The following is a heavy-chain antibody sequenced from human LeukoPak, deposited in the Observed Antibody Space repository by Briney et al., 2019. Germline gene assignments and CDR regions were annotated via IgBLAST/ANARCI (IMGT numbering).Heavy chain of an antibody. V-gene: IGHV3-23*01. CDR1: GFTFSTYG. CDR3: AKDQPPMVRGVFDP. CDR2: ISGSGGNT. D-gene: IGHD3-10*01. J-gene: IGHJ5*02. Sequence: GGSLRLSCAASGFTFSTYGMSWVRQAPGKGLEWVSTISGSGGNTYYADSVKGRFTISRDISKNTLYLHMNTLRDEDTAVYYCAKDQPPMVRGVFDPWGQGTLVTVSS.